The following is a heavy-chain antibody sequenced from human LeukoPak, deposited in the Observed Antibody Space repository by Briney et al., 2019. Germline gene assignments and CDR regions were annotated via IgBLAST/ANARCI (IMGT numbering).Heavy chain of an antibody. D-gene: IGHD1-26*01. Sequence: ASVKVSCKASGYTFTSYYMHWVRQAPGQGLEWMGIINPRGGSTSYTQKFQGRVTMTRDTSTSTVYMELSSLRSEDTAVYYCARDTNSRVGVADYWGQGTLVTVSS. J-gene: IGHJ4*02. CDR2: INPRGGST. CDR3: ARDTNSRVGVADY. CDR1: GYTFTSYY. V-gene: IGHV1-46*01.